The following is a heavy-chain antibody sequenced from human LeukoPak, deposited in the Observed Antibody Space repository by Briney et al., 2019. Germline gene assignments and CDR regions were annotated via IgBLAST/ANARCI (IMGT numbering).Heavy chain of an antibody. J-gene: IGHJ4*02. CDR1: GFTFSSYG. V-gene: IGHV3-30*02. CDR2: IRYDGSNE. Sequence: GGSLRLSCAASGFTFSSYGMHWVRQAPGKGLEWVAFIRYDGSNECYADSVKGRFTISRDNSKNTLYLQMNSLRAEDTAVYYCAKDMSGWTYFDYWGQGTLVTVSS. D-gene: IGHD6-19*01. CDR3: AKDMSGWTYFDY.